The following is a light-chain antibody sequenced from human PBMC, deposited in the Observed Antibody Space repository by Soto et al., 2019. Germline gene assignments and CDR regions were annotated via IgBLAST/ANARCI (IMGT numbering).Light chain of an antibody. CDR2: AAS. Sequence: DIPLTQSPSFLSASVGDRVTITCRASQGISSYLAWYQQKPGKAPKLLIYAASTLQSGVPSRFSGSGSGTEFTLTISSPQPEDFATYYCQQLNSYPSLTFGGGTKVEIK. CDR1: QGISSY. CDR3: QQLNSYPSLT. V-gene: IGKV1-9*01. J-gene: IGKJ4*01.